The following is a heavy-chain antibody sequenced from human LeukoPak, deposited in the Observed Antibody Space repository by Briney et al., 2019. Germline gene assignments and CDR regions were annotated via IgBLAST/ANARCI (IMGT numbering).Heavy chain of an antibody. CDR2: ISGSGGST. CDR1: GFTFSSYG. V-gene: IGHV3-23*01. Sequence: PGGSLRLSCAASGFTFSSYGMSWVRQAPGKGLEWVSAISGSGGSTYYADSVKGRFTISRDNSKNTLYLQMNSLRAEDTAVYYCAKEANAHYYDSSGYYCYTYYFDYWGQGTLVTVSS. J-gene: IGHJ4*02. CDR3: AKEANAHYYDSSGYYCYTYYFDY. D-gene: IGHD3-22*01.